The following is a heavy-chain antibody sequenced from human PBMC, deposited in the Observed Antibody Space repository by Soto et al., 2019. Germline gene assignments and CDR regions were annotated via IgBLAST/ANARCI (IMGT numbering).Heavy chain of an antibody. Sequence: GGSLRLSCAASGFTFSSYGMHWVRQAPGKGLEWVAVISYDGSNKYYADSVKGRFTISRDNSKNTLYLQMNSLRAEDTAVYYCARGQDYYDSSGYPAFDYWGQGTLVTVSS. V-gene: IGHV3-30*03. D-gene: IGHD3-22*01. CDR2: ISYDGSNK. CDR1: GFTFSSYG. CDR3: ARGQDYYDSSGYPAFDY. J-gene: IGHJ4*02.